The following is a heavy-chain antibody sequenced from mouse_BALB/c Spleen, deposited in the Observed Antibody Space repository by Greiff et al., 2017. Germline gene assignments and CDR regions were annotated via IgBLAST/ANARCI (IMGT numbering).Heavy chain of an antibody. Sequence: ESGGGLVQPGGSRKLSCAASGFTFSSFGMHWVRQAPEKGLEWVAYISSGSSTIYYADTVKGRFTISRDNPKNTLFLQMTSLRSEDTAMYYCAREGYDEGFAYWGQGTLVTVSA. CDR3: AREGYDEGFAY. D-gene: IGHD2-2*01. CDR2: ISSGSSTI. V-gene: IGHV5-17*02. CDR1: GFTFSSFG. J-gene: IGHJ3*01.